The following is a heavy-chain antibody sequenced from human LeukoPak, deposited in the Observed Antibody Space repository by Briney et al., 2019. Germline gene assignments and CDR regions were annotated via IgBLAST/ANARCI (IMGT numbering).Heavy chain of an antibody. J-gene: IGHJ4*02. V-gene: IGHV4-4*07. D-gene: IGHD3/OR15-3a*01. CDR3: ARNGYTKSWTHLDY. Sequence: SETLSLTCSVSIGSSKSYLWAWMRQSAGKTLEWIRRIYSTGDTDYNPSLKSRVTMSVDTSKNQFSLNLRSVTTADTAFYYCARNGYTKSWTHLDYWGQGILVSVSS. CDR2: IYSTGDT. CDR1: IGSSKSYL.